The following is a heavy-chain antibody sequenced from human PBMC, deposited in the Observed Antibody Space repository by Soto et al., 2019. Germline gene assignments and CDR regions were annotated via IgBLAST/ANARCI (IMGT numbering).Heavy chain of an antibody. D-gene: IGHD1-7*01. CDR1: GVSISSSTQY. CDR3: ARQENS. CDR2: IYQSGSA. V-gene: IGHV4-39*01. Sequence: SETLSLTCTVSGVSISSSTQYWGWIRQPPGKGLKWIGSIYQSGSAYYNPSFKSRVSISVDPSKNQFSLTLDSVTAADTAVYYCARQENSWGQGTLVTVSS. J-gene: IGHJ1*01.